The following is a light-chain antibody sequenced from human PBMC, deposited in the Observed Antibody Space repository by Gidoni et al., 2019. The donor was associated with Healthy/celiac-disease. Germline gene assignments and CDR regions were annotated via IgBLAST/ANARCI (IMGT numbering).Light chain of an antibody. CDR1: SSDVGSYNL. J-gene: IGLJ1*01. CDR2: EVS. V-gene: IGLV2-23*02. Sequence: QSALTPPASVSGSPGQSITISCTGTSSDVGSYNLVSWYQQHPGQAPKLMIYEVSKRPSGVSNRFSGSKSGNTASLTISGLQAEDEADYYCCSYAGSPYVFGTGTKVTVL. CDR3: CSYAGSPYV.